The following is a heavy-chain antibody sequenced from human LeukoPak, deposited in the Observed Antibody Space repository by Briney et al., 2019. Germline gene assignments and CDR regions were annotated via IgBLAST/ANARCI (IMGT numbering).Heavy chain of an antibody. J-gene: IGHJ4*02. CDR2: IYYSGST. D-gene: IGHD3-16*02. V-gene: IGHV4-59*12. Sequence: SETLSLTCTVSGGSISSYYWSWIRQPPGKGLEWIGYIYYSGSTNYNPSLKSRVTISVDTSKNQFSLKLSSVTAADTAVYYCAREFYQPPSALFDYWGQGTLVTVSS. CDR3: AREFYQPPSALFDY. CDR1: GGSISSYY.